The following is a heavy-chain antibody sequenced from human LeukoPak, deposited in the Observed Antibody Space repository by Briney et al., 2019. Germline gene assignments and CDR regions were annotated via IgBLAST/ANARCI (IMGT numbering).Heavy chain of an antibody. V-gene: IGHV4-59*08. Sequence: SETLSLTCTLSGGSINTYYWSWIRQPPGKGLEWIAYIFHSGSTNYNSSLKSRVTISVDTSKNKFSLKLSSVTAADTAVYYCARLTVEMATTYAFDIWGQGTMVTVSS. D-gene: IGHD5-24*01. CDR3: ARLTVEMATTYAFDI. CDR2: IFHSGST. CDR1: GGSINTYY. J-gene: IGHJ3*02.